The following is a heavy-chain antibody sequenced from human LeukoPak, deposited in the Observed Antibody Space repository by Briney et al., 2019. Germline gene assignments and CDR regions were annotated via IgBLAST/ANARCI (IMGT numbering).Heavy chain of an antibody. D-gene: IGHD5-18*01. J-gene: IGHJ4*02. CDR3: ASAEGGSGYSYGLYDY. V-gene: IGHV1-2*02. CDR1: GYTFTAYY. Sequence: ASVKVTCKASGYTFTAYYMHWVRQAPGQGLEWIGWINPNSGGTNYAQKFQGRVTTTRDTSISTAYMELSRLRSDDTAVYYCASAEGGSGYSYGLYDYWGQGTLVTVSS. CDR2: INPNSGGT.